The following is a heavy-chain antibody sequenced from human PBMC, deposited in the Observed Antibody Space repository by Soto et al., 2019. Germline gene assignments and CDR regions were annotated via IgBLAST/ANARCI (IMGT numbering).Heavy chain of an antibody. V-gene: IGHV4-59*08. CDR3: ARSGYSSSWYPQFNWFDP. CDR1: GGSISSYY. J-gene: IGHJ5*02. CDR2: IYYSGST. Sequence: LSLTCTVSGGSISSYYWSWIRQPPGKGLEWIGYIYYSGSTNYNPSLKSRVTISVDTSKNQFSLKLSSVTAADTAVYYCARSGYSSSWYPQFNWFDPWGQGTLVTVSS. D-gene: IGHD6-13*01.